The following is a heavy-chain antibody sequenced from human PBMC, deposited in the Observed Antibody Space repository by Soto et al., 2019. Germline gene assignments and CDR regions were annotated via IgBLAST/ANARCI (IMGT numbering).Heavy chain of an antibody. D-gene: IGHD6-13*01. J-gene: IGHJ4*02. V-gene: IGHV1-69*01. Sequence: QVQLVQSGAEVKKPGSSVKVSCKASRGTFSSYAISWVRQAPGQGLEWMGGIIPIFGTANYAQKFQGRVTITADESTSTAYMELTSLRSQDTAVYYCARDGHGGIAGTDFDYWGQGTLVTVSS. CDR1: RGTFSSYA. CDR3: ARDGHGGIAGTDFDY. CDR2: IIPIFGTA.